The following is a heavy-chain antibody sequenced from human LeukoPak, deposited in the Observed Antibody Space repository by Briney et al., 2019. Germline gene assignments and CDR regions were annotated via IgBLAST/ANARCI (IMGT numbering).Heavy chain of an antibody. V-gene: IGHV1-2*02. CDR2: ISPNSGGT. J-gene: IGHJ4*02. CDR3: ARDYGDS. D-gene: IGHD4-17*01. Sequence: SVKVSCKASGYTFTDYYIHWVRQAPGQGLEWLGWISPNSGGTSYAQKFQGRVTITRDTSINTAYMELSSLRSDDTAVYYCARDYGDSWGQGTLVTVSS. CDR1: GYTFTDYY.